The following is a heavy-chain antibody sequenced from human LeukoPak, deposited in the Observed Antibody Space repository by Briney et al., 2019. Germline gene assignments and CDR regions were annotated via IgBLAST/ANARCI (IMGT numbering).Heavy chain of an antibody. CDR2: INHSGST. CDR1: GGSFSGYY. CDR3: ASGIGYCANGVCSLDY. J-gene: IGHJ4*02. Sequence: SETLSLTCAVYGGSFSGYYWSWIRQPPGKGLEWIGEINHSGSTNYNPSLKSRVTISVDTSKNQFSLKLSSVTAADTAVYYCASGIGYCANGVCSLDYWGQGTLVTVSS. V-gene: IGHV4-34*01. D-gene: IGHD2-8*01.